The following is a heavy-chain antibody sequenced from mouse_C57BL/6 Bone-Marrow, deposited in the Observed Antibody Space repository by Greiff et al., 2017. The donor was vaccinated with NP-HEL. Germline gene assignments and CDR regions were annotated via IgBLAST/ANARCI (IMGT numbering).Heavy chain of an antibody. J-gene: IGHJ4*01. CDR2: ISDGGSYT. Sequence: EVKLVESGGGLVKPGGSLKLSCAASGFTFSSYAMSWVRQTPEKRLEWVATISDGGSYTYYPDNVKGRFTISRDNAKNNLYLQMSHLKSEDTAMYYCARGSYYGAMDYWGQGTSVAVSS. V-gene: IGHV5-4*03. D-gene: IGHD2-1*01. CDR3: ARGSYYGAMDY. CDR1: GFTFSSYA.